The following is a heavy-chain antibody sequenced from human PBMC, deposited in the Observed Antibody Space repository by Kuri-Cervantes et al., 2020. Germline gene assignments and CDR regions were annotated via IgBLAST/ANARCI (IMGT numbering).Heavy chain of an antibody. CDR2: INAGNGNT. D-gene: IGHD3-16*01. Sequence: ASVKVSCKASGYTFTSYAMHWVRQAPGQRLEWMGWINAGNGNTKYSQKFQGRVTITRDTSASTAYMELGSLRSEDTAMYYCAKVGSVARGYYFGSWGQGTLVTVSS. V-gene: IGHV1-3*01. CDR1: GYTFTSYA. CDR3: AKVGSVARGYYFGS. J-gene: IGHJ4*02.